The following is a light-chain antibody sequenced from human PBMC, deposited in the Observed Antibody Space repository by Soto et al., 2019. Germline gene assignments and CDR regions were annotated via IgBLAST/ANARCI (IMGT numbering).Light chain of an antibody. Sequence: QSVLTQPPSVSGSPGQSVTISCTGTSSDVGSYTRVSWYQQPPGTAPKLMIYEVSNRPSGVPDRFSGSKSGNTASLTISGLQAEDEADYYCSLYTSSSTWVFGGGTKLTVL. CDR1: SSDVGSYTR. CDR2: EVS. V-gene: IGLV2-18*01. CDR3: SLYTSSSTWV. J-gene: IGLJ3*02.